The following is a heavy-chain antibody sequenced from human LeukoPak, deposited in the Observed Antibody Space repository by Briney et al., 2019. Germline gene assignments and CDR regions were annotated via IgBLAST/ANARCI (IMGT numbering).Heavy chain of an antibody. D-gene: IGHD4-17*01. Sequence: PGGSLRLSCAASGFTFSSYWMHWVRQAPGKGLVWVSRINSDGSSTSYADSVKGRFTISRDNAKSTLYLQMNSLRAEDTAVYYCAREATVTPHDAFDIWGQGTMVTVSS. CDR3: AREATVTPHDAFDI. CDR1: GFTFSSYW. CDR2: INSDGSST. J-gene: IGHJ3*02. V-gene: IGHV3-74*01.